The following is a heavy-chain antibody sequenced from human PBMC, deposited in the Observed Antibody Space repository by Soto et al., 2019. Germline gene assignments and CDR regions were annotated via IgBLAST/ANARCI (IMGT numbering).Heavy chain of an antibody. CDR1: GASVSSGSHY. CDR2: ISSSGGT. V-gene: IGHV4-61*01. Sequence: SETLSLTCTVSGASVSSGSHYWTWIRQPPGKGLEWIGYISSSGGTNYSPSLKSRDTISRDNAKNSLYLQMNSLRAEDTAVYYCATSLDVWGQGTTVTVSS. CDR3: ATSLDV. J-gene: IGHJ6*02.